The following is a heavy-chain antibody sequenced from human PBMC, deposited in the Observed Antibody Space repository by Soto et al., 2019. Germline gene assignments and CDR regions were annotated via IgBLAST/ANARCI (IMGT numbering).Heavy chain of an antibody. CDR3: ARGGIRDSYSNLDT. J-gene: IGHJ1*01. D-gene: IGHD1-26*01. V-gene: IGHV1-18*01. CDR2: ITTYNDHT. Sequence: QVQLVQSGPDVKKPGASVRVSCKASGFTFYNYGVNWVRQAPGQGLEWMGFITTYNDHTNYAQKFLGRVTMTVDTSTDTAFLDLTPLTSGATGSYEAARGGIRDSYSNLDTWCQG. CDR1: GFTFYNYG.